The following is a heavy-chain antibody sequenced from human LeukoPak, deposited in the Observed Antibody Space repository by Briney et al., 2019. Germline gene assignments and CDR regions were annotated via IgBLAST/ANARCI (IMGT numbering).Heavy chain of an antibody. J-gene: IGHJ4*02. D-gene: IGHD3-10*01. CDR3: ARSPYYGSGSHY. CDR2: IYTSGST. CDR1: GGSISSGSYY. V-gene: IGHV4-61*02. Sequence: PSETLSLTCAVSGGSISSGSYYWSWIRQPAGKGLEWIGRIYTSGSTNYNPSLKSRVTISVDTSKNQFSLKLRSVTAADTAVYYCARSPYYGSGSHYWGQGTLVTVSS.